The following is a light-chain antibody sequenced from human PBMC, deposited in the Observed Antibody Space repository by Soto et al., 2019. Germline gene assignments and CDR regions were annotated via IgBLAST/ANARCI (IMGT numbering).Light chain of an antibody. CDR1: TGDVTSGHY. CDR2: DTS. Sequence: QAVVNQEPSLTVSPGGTGTLTCGSSTGDVTSGHYPYGLQQKPGQALTTLIYDTSNEHSWTPARFSGSLLGGKAALTLSGAQPEDEAEYYCLLSYSGPMVFGGGTKRTVL. V-gene: IGLV7-46*01. J-gene: IGLJ2*01. CDR3: LLSYSGPMV.